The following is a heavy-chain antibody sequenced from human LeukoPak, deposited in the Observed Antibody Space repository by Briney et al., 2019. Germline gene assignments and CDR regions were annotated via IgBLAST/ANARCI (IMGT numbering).Heavy chain of an antibody. J-gene: IGHJ4*02. D-gene: IGHD3-16*01. V-gene: IGHV3-33*01. CDR2: IWYDGSNK. CDR1: GFTFSNYG. Sequence: PGGSLRLSCAASGFTFSNYGMHWVRQAPGKGLEWVALIWYDGSNKYYADSVKGRFTISRDNSKNTLYLQMSSLRTADTAAYYCARDVGDEGNYWGQGTLVTVSS. CDR3: ARDVGDEGNY.